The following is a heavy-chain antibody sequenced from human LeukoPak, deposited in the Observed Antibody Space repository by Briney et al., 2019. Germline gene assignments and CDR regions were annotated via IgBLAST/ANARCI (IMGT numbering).Heavy chain of an antibody. CDR2: IKQDGSEK. CDR3: ARERIQLWFLAFDI. J-gene: IGHJ3*02. CDR1: GFTFSSYW. Sequence: PPGGSLRLSCAASGFTFSSYWMSWVRQAPGKGLEWVANIKQDGSEKYYVDSVKGRFTISRDNAKNSLYLQMNSLRAEDTAVYYCARERIQLWFLAFDIWGQGTMVTVSS. V-gene: IGHV3-7*01. D-gene: IGHD5-18*01.